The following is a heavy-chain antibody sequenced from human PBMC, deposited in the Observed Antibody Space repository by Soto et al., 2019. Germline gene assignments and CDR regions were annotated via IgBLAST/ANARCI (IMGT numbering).Heavy chain of an antibody. J-gene: IGHJ4*02. D-gene: IGHD1-26*01. CDR3: AREPYGGSQYFDY. V-gene: IGHV3-30*04. Sequence: WGSLRLPWSASGLTFSRLSIHWVRQGPGKGLEWVAVISDHGKIVSYADSVTGRFNVSRDNSKNTAYLQVTSLRSDDTAVYYCAREPYGGSQYFDYWGQGTLVTVSS. CDR1: GLTFSRLS. CDR2: ISDHGKIV.